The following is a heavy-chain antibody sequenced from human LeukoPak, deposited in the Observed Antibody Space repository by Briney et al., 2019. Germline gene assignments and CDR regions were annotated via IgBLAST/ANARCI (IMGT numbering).Heavy chain of an antibody. D-gene: IGHD2-2*01. CDR1: AFTFSDYY. CDR3: ARDRLYCSSTSCYWSAFDI. CDR2: ISCSGSTI. V-gene: IGHV3-11*04. J-gene: IGHJ3*02. Sequence: GGSLRLSCAASAFTFSDYYMSWSGQALGKGLEWGSYISCSGSTIYYADSVKGRFTISRDNAKNSVYLQMNSLRAEDTAVYYCARDRLYCSSTSCYWSAFDIWGQGTMVTVSS.